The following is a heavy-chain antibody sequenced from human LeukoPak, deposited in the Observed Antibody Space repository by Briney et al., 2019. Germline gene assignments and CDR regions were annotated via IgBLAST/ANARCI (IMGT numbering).Heavy chain of an antibody. D-gene: IGHD2-2*02. CDR3: AAKICSSTSCYNNWFDP. V-gene: IGHV1-69*02. J-gene: IGHJ5*02. CDR2: IIPILGIA. Sequence: SVKVSCKASGGTFSSYTISWVRQAPGQGLEWMGRIIPILGIANYAQKFQGRVTITADKSTSTAYMELSSLRSEDTAVYYCAAKICSSTSCYNNWFDPWGQGTWPPSPQ. CDR1: GGTFSSYT.